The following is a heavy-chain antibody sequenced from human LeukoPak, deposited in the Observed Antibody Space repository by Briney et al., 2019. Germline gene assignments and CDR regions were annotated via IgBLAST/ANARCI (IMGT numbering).Heavy chain of an antibody. CDR2: ISSSGSYI. Sequence: PGGSLRLSCAASGFTFSSYSMNWVRQAPGKGLEWVSSISSSGSYINYADSVKGRFTISRDNAKNSLYLQMNSLRAEDTAVYYCARDRQYYFDYWGQGTLVTVSS. V-gene: IGHV3-21*01. J-gene: IGHJ4*02. CDR3: ARDRQYYFDY. CDR1: GFTFSSYS.